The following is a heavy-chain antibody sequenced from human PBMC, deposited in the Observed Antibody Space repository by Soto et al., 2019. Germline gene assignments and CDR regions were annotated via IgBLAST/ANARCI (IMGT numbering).Heavy chain of an antibody. CDR1: GGSINNYC. V-gene: IGHV4-59*01. Sequence: PSETLSLTCSVSGGSINNYCWSWIRQPPGKGPEWIGYMCYSGSSNYNPSLKSRVSISVATSKSQFSLKLNSVTAPDTAAYYCARAINAAAPGTLDYWGPGTLVTVSS. CDR2: MCYSGSS. CDR3: ARAINAAAPGTLDY. J-gene: IGHJ4*02. D-gene: IGHD6-13*01.